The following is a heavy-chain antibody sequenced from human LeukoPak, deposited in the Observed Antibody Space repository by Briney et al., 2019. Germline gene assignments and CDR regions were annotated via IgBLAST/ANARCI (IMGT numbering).Heavy chain of an antibody. CDR3: ARRRPRANFEDAFDI. J-gene: IGHJ3*02. V-gene: IGHV4-4*07. Sequence: PSETLSLTCTVSGGSISSYYWSWIRQPAGKGLERIGRIYTSGSTNYNPSLKSRVTMSVDTSKNQFSLKLSSVTAADTAVYYCARRRPRANFEDAFDIWGQGTMVTVSS. D-gene: IGHD5-24*01. CDR1: GGSISSYY. CDR2: IYTSGST.